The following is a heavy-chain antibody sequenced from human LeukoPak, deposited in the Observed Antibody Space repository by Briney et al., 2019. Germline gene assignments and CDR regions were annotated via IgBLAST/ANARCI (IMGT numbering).Heavy chain of an antibody. D-gene: IGHD6-13*01. V-gene: IGHV1-3*01. Sequence: ASVKVSCKASGYTFTSYAMHWVRQAPGQRLEWMGWINAGNGNTKYSQKFQGRVTITRDTSASTAYMELSSLRSEDTAVYYCARAGQLVSVENNWFDPWGQGTQVTVSS. CDR2: INAGNGNT. J-gene: IGHJ5*02. CDR1: GYTFTSYA. CDR3: ARAGQLVSVENNWFDP.